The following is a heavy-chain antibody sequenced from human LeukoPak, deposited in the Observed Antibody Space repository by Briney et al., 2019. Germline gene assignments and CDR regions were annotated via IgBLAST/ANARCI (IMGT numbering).Heavy chain of an antibody. CDR2: INSNSGAT. J-gene: IGHJ4*02. Sequence: ASVKASCYAALYTFTASLVHCGRQSPGQGLEWMGWINSNSGATHDAQKFQGRVTMTRDTSISTAYMELSRLRSDDTAVYYCASARAYSGFDYWGQGTLVTVSS. D-gene: IGHD6-13*01. V-gene: IGHV1-2*02. CDR3: ASARAYSGFDY. CDR1: LYTFTASL.